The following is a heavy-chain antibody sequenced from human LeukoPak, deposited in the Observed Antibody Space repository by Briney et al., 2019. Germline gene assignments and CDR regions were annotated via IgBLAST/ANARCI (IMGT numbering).Heavy chain of an antibody. CDR2: ISPNSGDT. CDR3: ARESACGTINCLAPADWLDP. D-gene: IGHD1-1*01. V-gene: IGHV1-2*02. J-gene: IGHJ5*02. Sequence: ASVKVSCKASGYIFSDYYMHWVRQAPGQGLEWMGWISPNSGDTDIAQKFQGRVTMTRDTSIATSYMEVDSLTSDDTAVYYCARESACGTINCLAPADWLDPWGQGTLVIVSS. CDR1: GYIFSDYY.